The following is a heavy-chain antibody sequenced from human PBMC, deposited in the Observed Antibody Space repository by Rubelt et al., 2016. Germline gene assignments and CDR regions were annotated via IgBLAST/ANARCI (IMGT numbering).Heavy chain of an antibody. V-gene: IGHV3-23*04. CDR3: AKDRKGSIPGYYWDY. J-gene: IGHJ4*02. D-gene: IGHD3-16*01. CDR1: GFTFSSYA. CDR2: ISGRGGST. Sequence: EVQLVESGGGLVQPGGSLRLSCAASGFTFSSYAMSWVRPAPGKGLEWVSAISGRGGSTSYADSVKGRFTISRANSKNTLYLQMNSLRAEDTAVYYGAKDRKGSIPGYYWDYWGQGTLVTVSS.